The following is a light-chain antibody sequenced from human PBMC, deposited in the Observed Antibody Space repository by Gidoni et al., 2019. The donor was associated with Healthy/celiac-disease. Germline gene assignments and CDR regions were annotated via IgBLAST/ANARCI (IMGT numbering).Light chain of an antibody. CDR2: GAS. CDR3: QQYGSSPQT. J-gene: IGKJ1*01. V-gene: IGKV3-20*01. CDR1: QSVSSSY. Sequence: EIVLTQSPGTLSLSPGERATLSCRASQSVSSSYLAWYQQKPCQAPRLLIYGASSRATGIPDRFSGSGSGTDFTLTISRLEPEDFEVYYCQQYGSSPQTFGQGTKVEIK.